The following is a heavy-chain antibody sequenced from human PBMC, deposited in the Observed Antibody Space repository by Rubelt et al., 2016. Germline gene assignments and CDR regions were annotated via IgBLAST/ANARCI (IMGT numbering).Heavy chain of an antibody. J-gene: IGHJ4*02. Sequence: GYTVSVKGRFTISSDDSKNTAYLQMNSLITEDTAVYYCTRHEEGAAAGNDYWGQGTLVTVAS. CDR3: TRHEEGAAAGNDY. V-gene: IGHV3-73*01. D-gene: IGHD6-13*01.